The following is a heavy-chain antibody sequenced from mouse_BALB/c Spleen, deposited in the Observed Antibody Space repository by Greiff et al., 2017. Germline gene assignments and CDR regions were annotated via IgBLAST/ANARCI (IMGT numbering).Heavy chain of an antibody. CDR2: IDPANGNT. V-gene: IGHV14-3*02. CDR3: ATDSSGHYAMDY. CDR1: GFNIKDTY. Sequence: EVKLVESGAELVKPGASVKLSCTASGFNIKDTYMHWVKQRPEQGLEWIGRIDPANGNTKYDPKFQGKATITADTSSNTAYLQLSSLTSEDTAVYYCATDSSGHYAMDYWGQGTSVTVSS. J-gene: IGHJ4*01. D-gene: IGHD3-2*01.